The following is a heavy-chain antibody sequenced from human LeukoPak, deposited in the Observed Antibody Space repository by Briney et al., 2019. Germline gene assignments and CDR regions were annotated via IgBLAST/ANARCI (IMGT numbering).Heavy chain of an antibody. CDR3: ARGADSSGWYGRLNYYYYGMDV. J-gene: IGHJ6*02. D-gene: IGHD6-19*01. Sequence: GGSLRLSCGASGFTFSSYAMSWVRQAPGKGLEWVSAIGGSGGSTYYADSVKGRFTISRDNSKNTLYLQMSSLRSDDTAVYYCARGADSSGWYGRLNYYYYGMDVWGQGTTVTVSS. CDR2: IGGSGGST. CDR1: GFTFSSYA. V-gene: IGHV3-23*01.